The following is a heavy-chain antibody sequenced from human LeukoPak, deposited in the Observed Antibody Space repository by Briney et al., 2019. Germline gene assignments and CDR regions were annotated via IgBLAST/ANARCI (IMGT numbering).Heavy chain of an antibody. CDR2: IYSGGNT. Sequence: GGSLRLSCAASGFTVSTNYMSWVRQAPGKGLEWVSVIYSGGNTYYTDSVKGRFTISRDNAKNSLYLQVNSLRAEDTAVYYCARGIRYYYYYMDVWGKGTTVTVSS. V-gene: IGHV3-53*01. CDR1: GFTVSTNY. CDR3: ARGIRYYYYYMDV. J-gene: IGHJ6*03.